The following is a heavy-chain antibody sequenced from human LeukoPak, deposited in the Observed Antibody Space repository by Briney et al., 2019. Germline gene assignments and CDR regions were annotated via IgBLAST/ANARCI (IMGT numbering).Heavy chain of an antibody. CDR1: GYSISSGYY. Sequence: SETLSLTCIVSGYSISSGYYWGWIRQPPGKGLEWIGNIHHSGSTYYNPSLKSRVTISVDTSKNQLSLRLNSVTAADTAVYYCARVAAGIGFFQHWGQGTLVTVSS. CDR2: IHHSGST. V-gene: IGHV4-38-2*02. J-gene: IGHJ1*01. CDR3: ARVAAGIGFFQH. D-gene: IGHD6-13*01.